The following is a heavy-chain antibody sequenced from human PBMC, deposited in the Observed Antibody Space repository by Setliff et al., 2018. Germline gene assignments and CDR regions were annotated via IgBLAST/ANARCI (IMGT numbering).Heavy chain of an antibody. CDR3: AKDLRIILPRDDAFDI. J-gene: IGHJ3*02. CDR1: GFTFSSYS. V-gene: IGHV3-21*04. D-gene: IGHD2-15*01. Sequence: GGSLRLSCAASGFTFSSYSMNWVRQAPGKGLEWVSSISSSSSYIYYADSVKGRFTISRDNSKNTLYLQMNSLRAEDTAVYYCAKDLRIILPRDDAFDIWGQGTMVTVSS. CDR2: ISSSSSYI.